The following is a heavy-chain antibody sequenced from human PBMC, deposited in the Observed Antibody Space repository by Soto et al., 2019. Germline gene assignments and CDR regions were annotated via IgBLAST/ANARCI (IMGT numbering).Heavy chain of an antibody. Sequence: PSETLSLTCAVSGGSISSGGYSWSWIRQPPGKGLEWIGYIYHSGSTYYNPSLKSRVTISVDRSKNQFSLKLSSVTAADTAVYYCDRGSSSSGCDYWGQGTRVTVSS. D-gene: IGHD6-19*01. CDR2: IYHSGST. J-gene: IGHJ4*02. V-gene: IGHV4-30-2*01. CDR3: DRGSSSSGCDY. CDR1: GGSISSGGYS.